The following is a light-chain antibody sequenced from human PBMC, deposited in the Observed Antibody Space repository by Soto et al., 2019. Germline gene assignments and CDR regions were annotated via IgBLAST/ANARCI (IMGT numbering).Light chain of an antibody. CDR2: VAS. V-gene: IGKV1-39*01. CDR1: QSISTY. J-gene: IGKJ1*01. Sequence: DLQMTQSPSSLSASVGDRVIITCRPSQSISTYLNWYQQKPGEAPNLLIYVASNLQSGVPSRFSGSGSGTDFTLTISSLQPEDFATYYCQQTYSTPWTFGQGTKVEIK. CDR3: QQTYSTPWT.